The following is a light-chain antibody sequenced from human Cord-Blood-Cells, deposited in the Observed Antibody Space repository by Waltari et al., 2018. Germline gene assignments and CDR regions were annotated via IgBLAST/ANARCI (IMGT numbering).Light chain of an antibody. V-gene: IGKV3-20*01. CDR1: QSVSSSY. CDR3: QQYGSSPWT. Sequence: EIVLTQSPGTLSLSPGVRAPLSCRASQSVSSSYLAWYQQKPGQAPRLLIYGASSRATDIPDRFSGSGSGTDFTLTISRLEPEDFAVYYCQQYGSSPWTFGQGTKVEIK. J-gene: IGKJ1*01. CDR2: GAS.